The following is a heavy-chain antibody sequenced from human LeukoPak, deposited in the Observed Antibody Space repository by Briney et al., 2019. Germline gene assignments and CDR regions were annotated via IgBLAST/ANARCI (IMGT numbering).Heavy chain of an antibody. V-gene: IGHV4-34*01. CDR3: ARGRQEVSMIVVVMTAVSYYLDV. D-gene: IGHD3-22*01. Sequence: SETLSLTCAVYGGSFSGYYWTWIRQAPGKGLEWVGEINPSGRISYNPSLKSRLTISVDASKNQFSLNLRSLTAADTAVYYRARGRQEVSMIVVVMTAVSYYLDVWGKGTTVTVS. CDR1: GGSFSGYY. J-gene: IGHJ6*03. CDR2: INPSGRI.